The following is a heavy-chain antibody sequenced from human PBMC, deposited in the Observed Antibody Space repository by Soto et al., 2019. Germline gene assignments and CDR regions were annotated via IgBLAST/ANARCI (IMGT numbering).Heavy chain of an antibody. J-gene: IGHJ4*02. Sequence: SETLSLTCTVSGGSISSGGYYWSWIRQHPGKGLEWIGYIYYSGSTYYNPSLKSRVTISVDTSKNQFSLKLSSVTAADTAVYYCASTDGDPYYFDYWGQGTLVTVSS. CDR1: GGSISSGGYY. V-gene: IGHV4-31*03. D-gene: IGHD4-17*01. CDR2: IYYSGST. CDR3: ASTDGDPYYFDY.